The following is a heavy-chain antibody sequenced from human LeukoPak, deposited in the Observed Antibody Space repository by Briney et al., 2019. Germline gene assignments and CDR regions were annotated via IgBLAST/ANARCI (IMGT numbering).Heavy chain of an antibody. V-gene: IGHV3-72*01. D-gene: IGHD4-23*01. CDR1: GFTFSTYG. CDR2: TRNRANNYAT. J-gene: IGHJ4*02. CDR3: TRWRSGTSD. Sequence: GGSLRLSCAASGFTFSTYGMHWVRQAPGKGLEWVGHTRNRANNYATDYAASVKGRFTISRDDSRNSVYLQMNSLKTEDTAVYYCTRWRSGTSDWGQGTLVTVSS.